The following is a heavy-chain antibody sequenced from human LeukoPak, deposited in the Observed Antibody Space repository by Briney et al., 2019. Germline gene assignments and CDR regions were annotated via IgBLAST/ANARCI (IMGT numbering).Heavy chain of an antibody. CDR1: GGTFSGYA. CDR3: ARDLYDSSGYPFDY. V-gene: IGHV1-69*05. CDR2: IIPIFGTA. D-gene: IGHD3-22*01. Sequence: SVKVSCKASGGTFSGYAISWVRQAPGQGLEWMGRIIPIFGTASYAQKFQGRVTITTDESTSTAYMELSSLRSEDTAVYYCARDLYDSSGYPFDYWGQGTLVTVSS. J-gene: IGHJ4*02.